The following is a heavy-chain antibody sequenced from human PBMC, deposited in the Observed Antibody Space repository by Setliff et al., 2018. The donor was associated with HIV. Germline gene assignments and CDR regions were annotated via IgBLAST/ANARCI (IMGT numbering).Heavy chain of an antibody. Sequence: GGSLRLSCAASGSTFSNYWMSWVRQAPGKGPEWVANIKQDGSEKYYVESVKGRFTISRDNSKNTLYLQMNSLRTEDTAVYYCAKEGSNWYPPNYFDYWGQGTLVTVSS. CDR3: AKEGSNWYPPNYFDY. J-gene: IGHJ4*02. CDR1: GSTFSNYW. CDR2: IKQDGSEK. D-gene: IGHD4-4*01. V-gene: IGHV3-7*01.